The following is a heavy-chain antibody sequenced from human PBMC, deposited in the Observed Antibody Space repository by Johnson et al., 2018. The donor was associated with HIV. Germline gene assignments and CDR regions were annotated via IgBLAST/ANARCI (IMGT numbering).Heavy chain of an antibody. J-gene: IGHJ3*02. D-gene: IGHD2/OR15-2a*01. Sequence: QVQLVESGGGVVQPGGSLRLSCAASGFTFSSYAMHWVRQAPGKGLEWVAVISHDGSNTYHADSVKGRFTISRDNSKNTLYLQMNSLRAEDTAVYYCAEGNHGIWGQGTMVTVSS. CDR3: AEGNHGI. CDR1: GFTFSSYA. V-gene: IGHV3-30*04. CDR2: ISHDGSNT.